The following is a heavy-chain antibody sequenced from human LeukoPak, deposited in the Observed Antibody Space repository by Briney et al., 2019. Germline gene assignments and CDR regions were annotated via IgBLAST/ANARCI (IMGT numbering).Heavy chain of an antibody. CDR3: ARSRYYDIVTGYTSYYYSYIDV. V-gene: IGHV1-69*05. J-gene: IGHJ6*03. Sequence: ASVKVSCTASGVTFSGYAISGVRQTPGQGLEWMGGIITVFGTANYAEKLQGRATFTTDESTGTAYMELSSLRSEDTAVYYCARSRYYDIVTGYTSYYYSYIDVWGKGTTVTVSS. D-gene: IGHD3-9*01. CDR2: IITVFGTA. CDR1: GVTFSGYA.